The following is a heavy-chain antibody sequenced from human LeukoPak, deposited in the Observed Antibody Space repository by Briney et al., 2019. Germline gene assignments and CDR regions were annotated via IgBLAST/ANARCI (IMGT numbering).Heavy chain of an antibody. CDR3: AKDWGFAGSGACCYDY. CDR1: GFTFSDYY. D-gene: IGHD2-15*01. V-gene: IGHV3-11*01. Sequence: PGGSLRLSCAASGFTFSDYYMSWIRQAPGKGLEWVSYISRTGTAIYYADSVKGRFTISRDNAKNSLYLQMNSLRAEDTAVYYCAKDWGFAGSGACCYDYWGHGTLVTVSS. CDR2: ISRTGTAI. J-gene: IGHJ4*01.